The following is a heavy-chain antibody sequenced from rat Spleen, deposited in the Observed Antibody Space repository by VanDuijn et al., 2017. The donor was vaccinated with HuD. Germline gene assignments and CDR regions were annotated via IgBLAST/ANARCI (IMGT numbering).Heavy chain of an antibody. CDR2: IIYDGSST. CDR1: GFTFSDYA. D-gene: IGHD1-1*01. V-gene: IGHV5-17*01. J-gene: IGHJ4*01. Sequence: EVQLVESGGGLVQPGRSLKLSCAASGFTFSDYAMAWVRQAPKKGLEWVATIIYDGSSTYYRDSVKGRFTISRDNAKSTLYLQMDSLRSEDTATYYCARHGLAEWGVMDAWGQGASVTVSS. CDR3: ARHGLAEWGVMDA.